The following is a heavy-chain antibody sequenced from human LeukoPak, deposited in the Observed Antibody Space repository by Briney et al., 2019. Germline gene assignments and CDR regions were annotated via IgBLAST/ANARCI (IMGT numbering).Heavy chain of an antibody. CDR2: INPSGGST. Sequence: ASVKVSCKASGYTFTSYYMHWVRQAPGQGFEWMGIINPSGGSTSYAQKFQGRVTMTRDTSTSTVYMELSSLRSEDTAVYYCARTYCSSTSCSSFDYWGQGTLVTVSS. J-gene: IGHJ4*02. D-gene: IGHD2-2*01. CDR1: GYTFTSYY. V-gene: IGHV1-46*03. CDR3: ARTYCSSTSCSSFDY.